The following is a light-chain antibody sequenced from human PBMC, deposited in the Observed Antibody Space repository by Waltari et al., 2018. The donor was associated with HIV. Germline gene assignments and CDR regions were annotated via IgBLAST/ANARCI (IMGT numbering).Light chain of an antibody. CDR3: ATWDDSLNGVI. CDR2: ANN. J-gene: IGLJ2*01. Sequence: QSVLTQPPSASGTPGQRVTISCSGSSSNIGSNTVNWYQQLPGTAPKLLVYANNQRTSGVPDRFSGSRSGTSASLAISWLQSEDEADYYCATWDDSLNGVIFGGGTTLTVL. CDR1: SSNIGSNT. V-gene: IGLV1-44*01.